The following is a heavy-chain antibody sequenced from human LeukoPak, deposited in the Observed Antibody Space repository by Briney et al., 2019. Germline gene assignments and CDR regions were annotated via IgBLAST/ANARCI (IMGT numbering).Heavy chain of an antibody. Sequence: PSGTLSLTCAVSGGSISSSNWWSWVRPPPGKGLEWIGEIYHSGSTNYNPSLKSRVTISVDKSKNQFSLKLSSVTAADTAVYYCARSSIVVVITSHSFDYWGQGTLVTVSS. V-gene: IGHV4-4*02. CDR1: GGSISSSNW. J-gene: IGHJ4*02. CDR2: IYHSGST. CDR3: ARSSIVVVITSHSFDY. D-gene: IGHD3-22*01.